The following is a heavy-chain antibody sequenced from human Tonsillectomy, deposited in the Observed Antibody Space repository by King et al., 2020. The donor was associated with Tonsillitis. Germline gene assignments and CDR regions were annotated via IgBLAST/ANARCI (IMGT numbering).Heavy chain of an antibody. CDR2: ISSSRSTI. CDR3: ARDRGSGSYYNIDY. CDR1: GFTFSSYS. V-gene: IGHV3-48*01. J-gene: IGHJ4*02. Sequence: VQLVESGGGLVQPGGFPRLSCAASGFTFSSYSMNGVRQAPGRGLEWCSYISSSRSTIYYVDSVKGRFTISRDNATNSLYLQMNSLRAEDTAVYYCARDRGSGSYYNIDYWGQGTLVTVSS. D-gene: IGHD3-10*01.